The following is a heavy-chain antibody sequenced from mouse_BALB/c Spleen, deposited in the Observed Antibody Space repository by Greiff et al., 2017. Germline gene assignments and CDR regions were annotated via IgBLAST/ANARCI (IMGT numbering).Heavy chain of an antibody. CDR1: GYTFTDYN. D-gene: IGHD1-1*01. J-gene: IGHJ3*01. CDR2: IYPYNGGT. V-gene: IGHV1S29*02. CDR3: ARHYYGSSPWVAY. Sequence: VQLKQSGPELVKPGASVKISCKASGYTFTDYNMHWVKQSHGKSLEWIGYIYPYNGGTGYNQKFKSKATLTVDNSSSTAYMELRSLTSEDSAVDYCARHYYGSSPWVAYWGQGTLVNVSA.